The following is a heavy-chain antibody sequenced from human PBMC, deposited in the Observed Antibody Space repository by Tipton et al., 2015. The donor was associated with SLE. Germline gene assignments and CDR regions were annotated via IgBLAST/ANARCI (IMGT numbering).Heavy chain of an antibody. V-gene: IGHV1-18*04. J-gene: IGHJ4*02. CDR2: ISAYNGDT. D-gene: IGHD1-20*01. Sequence: QVQLVQSGAEVRKPGASVKVSCKASGYTFSDFYLHWVRQVPGQGLEWMGRISAYNGDTNYAQKVQGRVTMTTDTSTSTAYMELRSLRSDDTAIYYCALSGTSFWGQGTLVTVSS. CDR1: GYTFSDFY. CDR3: ALSGTSF.